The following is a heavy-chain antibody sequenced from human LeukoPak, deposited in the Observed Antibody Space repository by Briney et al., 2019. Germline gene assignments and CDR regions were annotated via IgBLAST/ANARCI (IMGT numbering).Heavy chain of an antibody. J-gene: IGHJ3*02. V-gene: IGHV3-53*01. CDR1: GFIVSNNY. Sequence: GGSLRLSCAVSGFIVSNNYMSWIRQAPGKGPEWVSIIFSAGGTYYAESVKGRFTISRDHSNNTLYLEMTSLRADDTAVYYCARPLSGYTPFDALDIWGQGTVVTVSS. D-gene: IGHD3-22*01. CDR2: IFSAGGT. CDR3: ARPLSGYTPFDALDI.